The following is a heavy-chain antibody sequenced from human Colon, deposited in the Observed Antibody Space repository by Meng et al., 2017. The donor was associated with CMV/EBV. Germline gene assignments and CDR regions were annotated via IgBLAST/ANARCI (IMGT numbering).Heavy chain of an antibody. D-gene: IGHD1-26*01. CDR1: GFTFSNYG. J-gene: IGHJ5*02. Sequence: GGSLRLSCVASGFTFSNYGMHWVRQAPGKGLGWVALIWSDGTNEYYAESVEGRFTISRDNSRNTLFLEMNTLREDDTAVYYCARDQSGSYLAANWFDPWGQGTLVTVSS. CDR3: ARDQSGSYLAANWFDP. CDR2: IWSDGTNE. V-gene: IGHV3-33*01.